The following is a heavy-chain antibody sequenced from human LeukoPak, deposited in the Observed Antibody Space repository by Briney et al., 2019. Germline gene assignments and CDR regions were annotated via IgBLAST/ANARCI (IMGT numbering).Heavy chain of an antibody. CDR3: ARDASDSSSWGEDY. J-gene: IGHJ4*02. D-gene: IGHD6-13*01. Sequence: SGGSLRLSCAASGFTFSSYSMNWVRQAPGKGLEWVSSISSSSSYIYYADSVKGRFTISRDNAKNSLYLQMNSLRAEDTAVYYCARDASDSSSWGEDYWGQGTLVTVSS. CDR1: GFTFSSYS. V-gene: IGHV3-21*01. CDR2: ISSSSSYI.